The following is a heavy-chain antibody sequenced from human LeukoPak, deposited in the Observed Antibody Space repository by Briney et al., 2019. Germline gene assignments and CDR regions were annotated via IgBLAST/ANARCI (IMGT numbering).Heavy chain of an antibody. CDR1: GYTFTGYY. Sequence: GASVKVSCKASGYTFTGYYIHWVRQAPGQGLEWMGGIIPIFGTANYAQKFQGRVTITADKSTSTAYMELSSLRSEDTAVYYCACTIFGVVITAEYYYMDVWGKGTTVTVSS. CDR2: IIPIFGTA. V-gene: IGHV1-69*06. D-gene: IGHD3-3*01. CDR3: ACTIFGVVITAEYYYMDV. J-gene: IGHJ6*03.